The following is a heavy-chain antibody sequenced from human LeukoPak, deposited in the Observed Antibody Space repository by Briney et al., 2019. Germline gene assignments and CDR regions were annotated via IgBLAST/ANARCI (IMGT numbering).Heavy chain of an antibody. CDR2: ISGSGGST. J-gene: IGHJ4*02. V-gene: IGHV3-23*01. CDR1: GFTLSSYA. CDR3: AKDRDLDPGSFDY. D-gene: IGHD2-15*01. Sequence: GGSLRLSCAASGFTLSSYAMSWVRQAPGKGLEWVSAISGSGGSTYYADSVRGRFTISRDNSKNTLYLQMNSLRAEDTAVYYCAKDRDLDPGSFDYWGQGTLVTVSS.